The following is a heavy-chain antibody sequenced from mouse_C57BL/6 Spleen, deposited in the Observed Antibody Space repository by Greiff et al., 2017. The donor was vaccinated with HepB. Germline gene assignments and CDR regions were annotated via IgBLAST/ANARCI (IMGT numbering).Heavy chain of an antibody. D-gene: IGHD1-1*01. CDR2: IDPEDGET. CDR1: GFNIKDYY. CDR3: ARAFYGSSVYYFDD. J-gene: IGHJ2*01. Sequence: VQLQKSGAELVKPGASVKLSCTASGFNIKDYYMHWVKQRTKQGLEWIGRIDPEDGETKYAPKFQGKATITADTSSNTAYLQLSSLTSEETSVYYGARAFYGSSVYYFDDWGQGTTLTVSS. V-gene: IGHV14-2*01.